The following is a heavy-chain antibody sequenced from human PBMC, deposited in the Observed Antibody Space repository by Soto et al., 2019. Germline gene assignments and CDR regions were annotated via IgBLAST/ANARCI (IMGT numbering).Heavy chain of an antibody. CDR1: GGSISTDHYH. J-gene: IGHJ6*02. CDR3: AREDDAGDRDYYGLDV. V-gene: IGHV4-30-4*01. D-gene: IGHD2-21*02. Sequence: QVQLQESGPGLVRPSQTLSLTCTVSGGSISTDHYHWTWIRQTPGKGLEWIGYIHYSGSIHFTPSLQSRFXMSVDXXXXXXXXXXXXXXXXDTAVYFCAREDDAGDRDYYGLDVWGQGTTVTVSS. CDR2: IHYSGSI.